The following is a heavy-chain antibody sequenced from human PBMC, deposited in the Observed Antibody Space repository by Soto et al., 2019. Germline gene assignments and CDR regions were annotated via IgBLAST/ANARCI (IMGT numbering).Heavy chain of an antibody. Sequence: EVQLVESGGGLVQPGGSLRLSCAASGFSFSYYGMNWVRQAPGKGLEWVSYISTSSSNIYYADSVKGRFTLSRDNAKNSLSLQRNSLRAADTAVYYCARETSTGNYYMDVWGKGTTVTVSS. J-gene: IGHJ6*03. D-gene: IGHD2-2*01. CDR2: ISTSSSNI. V-gene: IGHV3-48*01. CDR1: GFSFSYYG. CDR3: ARETSTGNYYMDV.